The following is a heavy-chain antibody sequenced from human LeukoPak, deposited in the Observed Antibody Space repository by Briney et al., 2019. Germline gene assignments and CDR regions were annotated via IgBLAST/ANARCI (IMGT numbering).Heavy chain of an antibody. V-gene: IGHV3-23*01. D-gene: IGHD6-19*01. CDR2: ISGSGGST. CDR1: GSTFSSYA. J-gene: IGHJ4*02. CDR3: AKHWAIAVAGS. Sequence: GGSLRLSCAASGSTFSSYAMSWVRQAPGKGLEWVSAISGSGGSTYYADSVKGRFTISRDNSKNTLYLQMNSLRAEDTAVYYCAKHWAIAVAGSWGQGTLVTVSS.